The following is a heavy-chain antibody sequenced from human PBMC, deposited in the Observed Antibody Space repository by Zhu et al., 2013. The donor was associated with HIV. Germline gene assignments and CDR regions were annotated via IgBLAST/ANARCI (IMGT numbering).Heavy chain of an antibody. V-gene: IGHV1-2*02. CDR2: INPNSGGT. CDR3: AREVKMTTVTHDAFDI. Sequence: VHLCSLGAEVKKPGASLKVSCKTLGYTFTGYYMHWVRQAPGQGLEWMGWINPNSGGTNYAQKFQGRVTMTRDTSISTAYMELSRLRYDDTAVYYCAREVKMTTVTHDAFDIWGQGTMVTVSS. CDR1: GYTFTGYY. D-gene: IGHD4-17*01. J-gene: IGHJ3*02.